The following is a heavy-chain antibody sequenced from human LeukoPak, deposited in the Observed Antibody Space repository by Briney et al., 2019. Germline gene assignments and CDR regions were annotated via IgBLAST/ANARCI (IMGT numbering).Heavy chain of an antibody. CDR2: IYSGDST. D-gene: IGHD3-22*01. Sequence: GGSLRLSCAASGVTLSSNYMSWVRQAPGKGLEWVSVIYSGDSTYYADSVKGRFTISRDNSKNTLYLQMNSLRGEDTAVYYCARWGSGYAFDIWGQGTMVTVSS. J-gene: IGHJ3*02. V-gene: IGHV3-53*01. CDR1: GVTLSSNY. CDR3: ARWGSGYAFDI.